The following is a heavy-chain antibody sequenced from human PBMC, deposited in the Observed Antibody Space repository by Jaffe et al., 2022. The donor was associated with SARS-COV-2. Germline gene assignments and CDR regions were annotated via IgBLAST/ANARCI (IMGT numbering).Heavy chain of an antibody. CDR2: INQDGTKK. CDR3: ARIYYYEKNDGNNFYRNFDL. V-gene: IGHV3-7*01. CDR1: GFTLNNYW. J-gene: IGHJ2*01. D-gene: IGHD3-22*01. Sequence: EVQLVESGGGLVQPGGSLRLSCAASGFTLNNYWMTWVRQSPGKGLECVVTINQDGTKKYHVDSVKGRFSISRDNAKNSLYLEMNGLRAEDTAVYYCARIYYYEKNDGNNFYRNFDLWGRGTLVTVST.